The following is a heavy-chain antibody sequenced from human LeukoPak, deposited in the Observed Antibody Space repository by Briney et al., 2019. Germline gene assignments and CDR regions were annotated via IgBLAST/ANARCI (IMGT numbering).Heavy chain of an antibody. CDR3: ASYYDSSGYHPVNDAFDI. V-gene: IGHV4-34*01. D-gene: IGHD3-22*01. CDR2: INHSGST. J-gene: IGHJ3*02. CDR1: GGSFSGYY. Sequence: PSETLSLTCAVYGGSFSGYYWSWIRQPPGKGLEGIGEINHSGSTNYNPSLKSRVTISVDTSKNQFSLKLSSVTAADTAVYYCASYYDSSGYHPVNDAFDIWGQGTMVTVSS.